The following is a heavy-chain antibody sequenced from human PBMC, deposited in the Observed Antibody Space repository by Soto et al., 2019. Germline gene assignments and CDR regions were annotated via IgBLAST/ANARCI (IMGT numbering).Heavy chain of an antibody. CDR2: INQRGTT. J-gene: IGHJ6*02. CDR3: ARDIITVIGGQIYYYFGMDV. Sequence: PSETLSLTCAVNGGSFRDYYWSWIRQAPGKGLEWIGEINQRGTTHYNPSLKRRVNISIDTSKDQFSLNLTSVTAADTATYYCARDIITVIGGQIYYYFGMDVWGQGTTVTVSS. D-gene: IGHD3-10*01. CDR1: GGSFRDYY. V-gene: IGHV4-34*01.